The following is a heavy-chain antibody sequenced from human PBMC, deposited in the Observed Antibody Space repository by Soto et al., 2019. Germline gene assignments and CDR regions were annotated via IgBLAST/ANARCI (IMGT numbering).Heavy chain of an antibody. V-gene: IGHV4-59*08. D-gene: IGHD1-1*01. CDR3: ARNPTIARFENGLDV. Sequence: PSETLSLTCTVSGGSVSGYYWSWIRQPPGKGLEWIGYIYYTGTTIYSPSLERRVTLSVDRAKDQVSLKLTSVTPADTAVYYCARNPTIARFENGLDVWGQGTMVT. CDR1: GGSVSGYY. CDR2: IYYTGTT. J-gene: IGHJ6*02.